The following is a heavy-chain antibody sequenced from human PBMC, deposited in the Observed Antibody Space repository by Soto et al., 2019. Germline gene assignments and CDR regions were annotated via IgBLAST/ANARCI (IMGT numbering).Heavy chain of an antibody. J-gene: IGHJ4*02. CDR3: ARGQGGQWLVPADY. CDR1: GYSFTNYY. V-gene: IGHV1-46*01. CDR2: IDPSGGAT. D-gene: IGHD6-19*01. Sequence: QVLLVQSGAEVKKPGASVKISCKASGYSFTNYYVHWVRQAPGQGLEWMGIIDPSGGATSYAQKFQDRIDMITDTSTGTGYMELSSLTSEDTGVYYCARGQGGQWLVPADYWGQGTLVAVSS.